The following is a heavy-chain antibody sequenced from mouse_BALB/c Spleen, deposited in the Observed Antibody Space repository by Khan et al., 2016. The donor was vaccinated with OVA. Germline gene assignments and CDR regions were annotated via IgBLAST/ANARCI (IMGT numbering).Heavy chain of an antibody. D-gene: IGHD1-2*01. Sequence: VQLQQLGPELVKPGVSVKISCKASGYTFTDYNMDWVKQSLGKSLEWIGYIYPNNGGAGYNQKFKTKATLTVDISSSTAYMELRSVTSEDSAVYHWARAGYGSFAYWGQGTLVTVSA. J-gene: IGHJ3*01. CDR2: IYPNNGGA. CDR3: ARAGYGSFAY. CDR1: GYTFTDYN. V-gene: IGHV1S29*02.